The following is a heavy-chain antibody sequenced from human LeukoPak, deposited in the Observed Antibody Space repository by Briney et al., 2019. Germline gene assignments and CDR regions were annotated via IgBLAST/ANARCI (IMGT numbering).Heavy chain of an antibody. CDR3: ARVLSGRGSLYDYYYYMDV. J-gene: IGHJ6*03. D-gene: IGHD3-10*01. CDR1: GFTFSNYW. Sequence: GGSLGLSCAASGFTFSNYWMSWVRQAPGKGLEWVANINQDSSEKYYVDSVKGRFTISRDISKNTLYLQMNGLRAEDTAVYYCARVLSGRGSLYDYYYYMDVWGKGTTVTISS. V-gene: IGHV3-7*03. CDR2: INQDSSEK.